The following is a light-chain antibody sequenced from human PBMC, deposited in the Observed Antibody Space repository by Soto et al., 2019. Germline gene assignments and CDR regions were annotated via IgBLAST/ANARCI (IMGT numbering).Light chain of an antibody. V-gene: IGKV3-20*01. CDR3: QLYGSSQWT. Sequence: EIVLMQSPGTLSSSPGERVTLSCRASQNVSTGFLAWYQQKPGQAPSLLIYGASKRATDIPDRFSGSGSGTDFTLTINRLEPEDIAVYYCQLYGSSQWTFGQGTK. CDR1: QNVSTGF. J-gene: IGKJ1*01. CDR2: GAS.